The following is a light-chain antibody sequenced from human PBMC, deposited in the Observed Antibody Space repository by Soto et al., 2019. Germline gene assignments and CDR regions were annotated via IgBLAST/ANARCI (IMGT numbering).Light chain of an antibody. J-gene: IGLJ3*02. V-gene: IGLV2-14*01. CDR2: DVS. CDR1: TSDVGAYKH. CDR3: SSYTTSSTVV. Sequence: QSVLTQPASVSGSPGQSITISCTGSTSDVGAYKHVSWYQQHPGKAPKLIIYDVSDRPPGLSNRFSGSKSGNTASLTISGVQPEDEGDYYCSSYTTSSTVVFGGGTQLTVL.